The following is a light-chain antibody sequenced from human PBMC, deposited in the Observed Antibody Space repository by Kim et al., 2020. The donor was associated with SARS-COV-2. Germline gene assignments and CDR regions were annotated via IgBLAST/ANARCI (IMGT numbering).Light chain of an antibody. V-gene: IGKV3-15*01. J-gene: IGKJ1*01. Sequence: VSPGERATRSCRASQSLSSNLAWYHQKPGQAPRLLIFGASTRATGIPARFSGSGFGTEFTLTISSLQSEDFGVYYCQQYNVWPRTFGQGTKVDIK. CDR1: QSLSSN. CDR3: QQYNVWPRT. CDR2: GAS.